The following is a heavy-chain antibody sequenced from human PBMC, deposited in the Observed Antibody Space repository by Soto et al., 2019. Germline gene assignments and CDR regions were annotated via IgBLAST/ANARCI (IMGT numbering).Heavy chain of an antibody. CDR1: GFIFTNYA. CDR2: INVGNGNT. D-gene: IGHD2-15*01. CDR3: ATYHCSGGSCYPWYFDV. V-gene: IGHV1-3*01. Sequence: QVQLVQSGAEVKKPGASVKVSCKASGFIFTNYALHWVRQAPGRRLEWMGWINVGNGNTGYSENLQGRVTITRDSSASTAFVELSSLRSEDTAMYYCATYHCSGGSCYPWYFDVWGRGTLVTVS. J-gene: IGHJ2*01.